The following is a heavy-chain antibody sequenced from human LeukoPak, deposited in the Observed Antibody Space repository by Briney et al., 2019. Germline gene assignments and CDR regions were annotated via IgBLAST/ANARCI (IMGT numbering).Heavy chain of an antibody. CDR1: GVPISDYY. J-gene: IGHJ4*02. Sequence: PSETLSLTCTVSGVPISDYYWSWIRQPPGKGLEWIGYSYYTGVTNYNPSLKSRVSISVDTSKKQFSLNLTSVTTADTAVYYCARLHLDYLDYWGQGAVVTVSS. V-gene: IGHV4-59*01. CDR3: ARLHLDYLDY. CDR2: SYYTGVT.